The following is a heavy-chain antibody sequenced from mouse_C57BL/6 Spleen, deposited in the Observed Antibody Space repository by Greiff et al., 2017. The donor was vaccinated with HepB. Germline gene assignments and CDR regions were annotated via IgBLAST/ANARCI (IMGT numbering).Heavy chain of an antibody. CDR3: ARVLYYYGSFAY. Sequence: VQLQQPGAELVMPGASVKLSCKASGYTFTSYWMHWVKQRPGQGLEWIGEIDPSDSYTNYNQKFKGKSTLTVDKSSSTAYMQLSSLTSEDSAVYYCARVLYYYGSFAYWGQGTLVTVSA. CDR2: IDPSDSYT. J-gene: IGHJ3*01. V-gene: IGHV1-69*01. D-gene: IGHD1-1*01. CDR1: GYTFTSYW.